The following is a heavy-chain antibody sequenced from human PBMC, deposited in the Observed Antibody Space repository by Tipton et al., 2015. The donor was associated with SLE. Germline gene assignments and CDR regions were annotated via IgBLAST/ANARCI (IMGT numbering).Heavy chain of an antibody. Sequence: QSGPEVKKPGASVKVSCKASGYTFTSYYMHWVRQAPGQGLEWMGIINPSGGSTSYAQKFQGRVTMTRDTSTSTVYMELSSLRSEDTAVYYCARGLEGLAYCGGDCYLFDYWGQGTLVTVSS. CDR1: GYTFTSYY. D-gene: IGHD2-21*02. CDR3: ARGLEGLAYCGGDCYLFDY. CDR2: INPSGGST. V-gene: IGHV1-46*01. J-gene: IGHJ4*02.